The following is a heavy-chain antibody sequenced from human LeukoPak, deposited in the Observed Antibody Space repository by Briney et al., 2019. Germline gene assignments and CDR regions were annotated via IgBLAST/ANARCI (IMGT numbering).Heavy chain of an antibody. CDR1: GYTFTGYY. CDR3: ARDGVGATNAFDI. Sequence: ASVKVSCKASGYTFTGYYMHWVRQAPGQGLEWMGWINPNSGGTNYAQKFQGRVTMTRDTSISTAYMELSRLRSDDTAVYYCARDGVGATNAFDIWGQGIMVTVSS. J-gene: IGHJ3*02. V-gene: IGHV1-2*02. CDR2: INPNSGGT. D-gene: IGHD1-26*01.